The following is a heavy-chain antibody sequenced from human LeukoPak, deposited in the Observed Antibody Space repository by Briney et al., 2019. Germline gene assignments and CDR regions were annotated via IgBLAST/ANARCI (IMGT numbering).Heavy chain of an antibody. CDR3: AKTRPLDSSSWSHGDY. J-gene: IGHJ4*02. CDR2: ISGSGDST. D-gene: IGHD6-13*01. CDR1: GFTFSSYA. V-gene: IGHV3-23*01. Sequence: GSLRLSCAASGFTFSSYAMSWVRQAPGKGLEWVSAISGSGDSTYYGDSVKGRFTISRDNSKNTLSLQMNSLRAEDTAVYYCAKTRPLDSSSWSHGDYWGQGTLVTVSS.